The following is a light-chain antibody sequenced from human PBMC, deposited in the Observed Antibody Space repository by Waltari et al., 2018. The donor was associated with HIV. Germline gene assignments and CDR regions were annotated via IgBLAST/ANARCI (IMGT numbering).Light chain of an antibody. CDR3: QSYDSSLSGVV. CDR2: GNS. V-gene: IGLV1-40*01. Sequence: QSVLTQPPSVSGAPGQRVTISCTGSSSNIGAGYDVHWFPALPGKTPKLLIYGNSNRPSGVPDRFSGSKSGTSASLAITGLQAEDEADYYCQSYDSSLSGVVFGGGTKLTVL. J-gene: IGLJ2*01. CDR1: SSNIGAGYD.